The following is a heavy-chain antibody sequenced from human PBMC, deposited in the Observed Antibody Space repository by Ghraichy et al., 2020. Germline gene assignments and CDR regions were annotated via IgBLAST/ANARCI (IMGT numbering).Heavy chain of an antibody. CDR2: INGGSGTI. V-gene: IGHV3-48*01. J-gene: IGHJ4*02. CDR1: EFSFSTYS. CDR3: ARENLYFYDTSGHYYFDQ. Sequence: GGSLRLSCVASEFSFSTYSMSWVRQAPGKGLDWVSYINGGSGTIYYSDSVKGRFTISRDNAKNSLYLQMNSLGAEDTAVYYCARENLYFYDTSGHYYFDQWGQGTLVTVSS. D-gene: IGHD3-22*01.